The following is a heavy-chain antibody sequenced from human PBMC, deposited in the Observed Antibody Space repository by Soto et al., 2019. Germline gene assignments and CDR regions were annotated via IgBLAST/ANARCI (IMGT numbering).Heavy chain of an antibody. CDR1: GGSISSYY. CDR2: IYYSGST. CDR3: ARDFQAGGYYYYYMDV. V-gene: IGHV4-59*01. J-gene: IGHJ6*03. Sequence: SETLSLTCTVSGGSISSYYWSWIRQPPGKGLEWIGYIYYSGSTNYNPSLKSRVTISVDTSKNQFSLKLSSVTAADTAVYYCARDFQAGGYYYYYMDVWGKGTTVTVSS.